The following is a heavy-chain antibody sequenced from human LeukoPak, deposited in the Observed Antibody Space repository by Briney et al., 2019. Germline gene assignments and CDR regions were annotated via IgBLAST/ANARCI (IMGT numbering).Heavy chain of an antibody. CDR3: AKGNWGGEYIFDF. D-gene: IGHD7-27*01. J-gene: IGHJ4*02. CDR2: ISGSGSST. CDR1: GFTFGSYS. Sequence: GGPLRLSCAASGFTFGSYSMSWVRQAPEKGLEWVSAISGSGSSTNYADSLKGRFTISRDDSKNTLYLQMNSLRAEDTAIYYCAKGNWGGEYIFDFWGQGTLVTVSS. V-gene: IGHV3-23*01.